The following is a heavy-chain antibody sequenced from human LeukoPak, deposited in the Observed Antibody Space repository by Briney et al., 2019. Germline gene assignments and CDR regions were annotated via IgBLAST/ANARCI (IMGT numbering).Heavy chain of an antibody. V-gene: IGHV3-7*02. J-gene: IGHJ5*02. Sequence: ETLRLSCAVSGVTISSYWMSWVRHAPGKGLELVANVKQDGSEKYYVDPVNGRFTTSRDNAKNSLYLQMHSLRAEDTAVYYCAGREYQLLYLGWFAPWGQGTLVTVSS. CDR1: GVTISSYW. CDR2: VKQDGSEK. CDR3: AGREYQLLYLGWFAP. D-gene: IGHD2-2*02.